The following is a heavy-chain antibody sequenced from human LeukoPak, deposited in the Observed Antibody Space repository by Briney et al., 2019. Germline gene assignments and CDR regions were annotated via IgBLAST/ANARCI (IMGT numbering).Heavy chain of an antibody. D-gene: IGHD6-13*01. J-gene: IGHJ4*02. CDR1: DYSISSGYY. V-gene: IGHV4-38-2*02. CDR3: AREGRGAAAGMDY. CDR2: IYHSGST. Sequence: SETLSLTCAVSDYSISSGYYWGWIRQPPGKGLEWIGSIYHSGSTYYNPSLKSRVTISVDTSKNQFSLKLSSVTAADTAVYYCAREGRGAAAGMDYWGQGTLVTVSS.